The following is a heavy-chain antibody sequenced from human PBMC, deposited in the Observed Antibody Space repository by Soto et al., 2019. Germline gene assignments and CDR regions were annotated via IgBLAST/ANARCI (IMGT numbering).Heavy chain of an antibody. J-gene: IGHJ3*01. CDR3: ARDILSVGPRANDAFDV. CDR1: GFTFGDNL. V-gene: IGHV1-3*01. CDR2: INPDNGNT. Sequence: QVQLVQSGADVRKPGASENISCWDSGFTFGDNLINWVRQAPGQSLEWMGWINPDNGNTRFSQTCQGRVTISRHSSAWIAYVEVTDLTSEDTAVYYCARDILSVGPRANDAFDVWGQGSMVTVSS.